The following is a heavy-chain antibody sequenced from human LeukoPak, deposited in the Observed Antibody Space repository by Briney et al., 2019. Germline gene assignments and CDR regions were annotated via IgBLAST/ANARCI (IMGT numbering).Heavy chain of an antibody. V-gene: IGHV3-48*03. J-gene: IGHJ4*02. CDR2: ISSSGSTI. D-gene: IGHD5-18*01. CDR1: GFTFSSYE. CDR3: ARPSGYSYGLDY. Sequence: GGSLRLSCAASGFTFSSYEMNWVRQAPGKGLEWVSYISSSGSTIYYADSVKGRFTISRDNAKNSLYLQMNSLRAEDTAVYYCARPSGYSYGLDYWGRGTLVTVSS.